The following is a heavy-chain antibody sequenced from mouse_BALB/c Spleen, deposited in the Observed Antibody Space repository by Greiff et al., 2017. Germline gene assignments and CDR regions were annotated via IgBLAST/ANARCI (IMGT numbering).Heavy chain of an antibody. Sequence: VQLQQSGPELVKPGASVKISCKASGYTFTDYNMHWVKQSHGKSLEWIGYIYPYNGGTGYNQKFKSKATLTVDNSSSTAYMELRSLTSEDSAVYYCASDGNYAYFDVWGAGTTVTVSS. V-gene: IGHV1S29*02. CDR2: IYPYNGGT. D-gene: IGHD2-1*01. CDR3: ASDGNYAYFDV. CDR1: GYTFTDYN. J-gene: IGHJ1*01.